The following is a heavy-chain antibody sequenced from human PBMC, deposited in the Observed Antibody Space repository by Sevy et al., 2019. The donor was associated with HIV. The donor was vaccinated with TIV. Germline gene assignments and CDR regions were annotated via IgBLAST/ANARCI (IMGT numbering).Heavy chain of an antibody. D-gene: IGHD1-26*01. V-gene: IGHV3-74*01. CDR1: GFTFSSYW. Sequence: GGSLRLSCAASGFTFSSYWMHWVRQVPGKGLVWVSRIKSDGSSTRYADSVKGRFTISRDNAKNTLYLQMNSLRAEDTAVYYCARVRSGSYHVSDNWFDPWGQGTLVTVSS. CDR2: IKSDGSST. J-gene: IGHJ5*02. CDR3: ARVRSGSYHVSDNWFDP.